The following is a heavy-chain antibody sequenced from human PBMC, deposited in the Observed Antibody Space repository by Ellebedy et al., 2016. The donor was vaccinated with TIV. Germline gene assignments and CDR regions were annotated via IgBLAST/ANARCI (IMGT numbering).Heavy chain of an antibody. D-gene: IGHD2/OR15-2a*01. V-gene: IGHV4-59*05. Sequence: MPSETLSLTCTVSGDSISSFYWSWIRQPPGKGLEYIGSVYYTGSTYYHPSLKSRVTVSADTSKNQFSLTLISVTAADTAMYYCTRHGRSDHNSVQYSDYWGQGTLVTVSS. J-gene: IGHJ4*02. CDR1: GDSISSFY. CDR3: TRHGRSDHNSVQYSDY. CDR2: VYYTGST.